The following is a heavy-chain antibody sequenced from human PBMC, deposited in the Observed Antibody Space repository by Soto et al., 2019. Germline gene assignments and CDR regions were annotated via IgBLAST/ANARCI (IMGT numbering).Heavy chain of an antibody. Sequence: GGSLRLSCAASGLTFSSYRMNWVRQAPGKGLEWVSCISSTSNYMYYGDSVKGRFTISRDNAKNSLSLQMNSLRAEDTAVYYCARDQRLDSSGYLEAFDIWGQGTMVTV. CDR2: ISSTSNYM. J-gene: IGHJ3*02. CDR3: ARDQRLDSSGYLEAFDI. V-gene: IGHV3-21*01. CDR1: GLTFSSYR. D-gene: IGHD3-22*01.